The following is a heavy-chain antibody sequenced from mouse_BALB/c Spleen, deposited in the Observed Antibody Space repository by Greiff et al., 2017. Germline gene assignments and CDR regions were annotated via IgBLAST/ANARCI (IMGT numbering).Heavy chain of an antibody. V-gene: IGHV1-69*01. D-gene: IGHD2-10*01. CDR1: GYTFTDYW. CDR2: IDTSDSYT. CDR3: ASPAYYGNWFAY. J-gene: IGHJ3*01. Sequence: QVQLQQPGAELVMPGASVKMSCKASGYTFTDYWMHCVKQRPGQGLEWIGAIDTSDSYTSYNQKFKGKATLTVDESSSTAYMQLSSLTSEDSAVYYCASPAYYGNWFAYWGQGTLVTVSA.